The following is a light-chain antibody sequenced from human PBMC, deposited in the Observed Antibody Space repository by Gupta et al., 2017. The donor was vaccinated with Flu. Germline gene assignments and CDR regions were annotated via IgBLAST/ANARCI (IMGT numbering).Light chain of an antibody. Sequence: GDALANQDVYWFQQKPGQAPPLLIYKDTERPSGIPERFSASGSGTTVTLTISGVQPEDEADYYCQSADSTSTFYVFGPGTKVNV. CDR2: KDT. CDR1: ALANQD. J-gene: IGLJ1*01. CDR3: QSADSTSTFYV. V-gene: IGLV3-25*03.